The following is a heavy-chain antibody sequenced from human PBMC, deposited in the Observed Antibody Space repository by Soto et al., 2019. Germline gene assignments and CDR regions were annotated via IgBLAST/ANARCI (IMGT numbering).Heavy chain of an antibody. Sequence: PGGSLRLSCAASGFTFSSYAMHWVRQAPGKGLEWVAVISYDGSNKYYADSVKGRFTISRDNSKNTLYLQMNSLRAEDTAVYYCARGWAYYYDSSGYYYRPQTFDYWGQGTLVTVSS. V-gene: IGHV3-30-3*01. CDR1: GFTFSSYA. D-gene: IGHD3-22*01. CDR2: ISYDGSNK. CDR3: ARGWAYYYDSSGYYYRPQTFDY. J-gene: IGHJ4*02.